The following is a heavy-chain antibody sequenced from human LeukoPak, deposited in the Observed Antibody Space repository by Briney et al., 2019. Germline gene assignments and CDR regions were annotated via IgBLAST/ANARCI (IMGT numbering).Heavy chain of an antibody. Sequence: PGGSLRLSCAAFGFTFSSYSMNWVRQAPGKGLEWVSSISGSSSYIYYADSVKGRFTISRDNAKNSLYLQMNSLRAEDTAVYYCARKYYYDSSGYWVFDYWGQGTLVTVSS. V-gene: IGHV3-21*01. CDR2: ISGSSSYI. CDR3: ARKYYYDSSGYWVFDY. J-gene: IGHJ4*02. D-gene: IGHD3-22*01. CDR1: GFTFSSYS.